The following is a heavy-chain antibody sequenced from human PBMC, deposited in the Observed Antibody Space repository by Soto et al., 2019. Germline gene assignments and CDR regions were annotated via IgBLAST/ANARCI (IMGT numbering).Heavy chain of an antibody. Sequence: QVQLQESGPGLVKPSETLSLTCTVSGGSISGGVHSWSWIRQPPGKGLEWIGHIFDSGSTYYNPSPKSRLTISVDTAQNQFSLRLSSVTAADTAVYYCAREIMPLTNDWYFDLWGRGTLVTVSS. CDR1: GGSISGGVHS. J-gene: IGHJ2*01. D-gene: IGHD2-8*01. V-gene: IGHV4-30-4*01. CDR3: AREIMPLTNDWYFDL. CDR2: IFDSGST.